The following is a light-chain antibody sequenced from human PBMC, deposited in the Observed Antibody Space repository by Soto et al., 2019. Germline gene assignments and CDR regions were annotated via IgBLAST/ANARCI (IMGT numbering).Light chain of an antibody. CDR1: SSDVGGYNS. V-gene: IGLV2-14*01. CDR3: SSFTSSMPNV. CDR2: DVT. J-gene: IGLJ1*01. Sequence: QSALTQPASVSGSPGQSITISCTGTSSDVGGYNSVSWYQQHPGKAPKLILYDVTDRPSGVSYRFSGSKSGNTASLTISGLQAADEADYFCSSFTSSMPNVFGSGTKVTVL.